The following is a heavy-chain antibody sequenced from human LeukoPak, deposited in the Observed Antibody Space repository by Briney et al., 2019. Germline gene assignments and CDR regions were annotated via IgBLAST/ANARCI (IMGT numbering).Heavy chain of an antibody. Sequence: SETLSLTCTVSGGSISSSSYYWGWIRQPPGKGLEWIGSIYYSGSTYYNPSLKSRVTISVDTSKNQFSLKLSSVTAADTAVYYCASGDDYSNYYFNYWGQGTLVTVSS. CDR1: GGSISSSSYY. CDR2: IYYSGST. V-gene: IGHV4-39*07. J-gene: IGHJ4*02. CDR3: ASGDDYSNYYFNY. D-gene: IGHD4-11*01.